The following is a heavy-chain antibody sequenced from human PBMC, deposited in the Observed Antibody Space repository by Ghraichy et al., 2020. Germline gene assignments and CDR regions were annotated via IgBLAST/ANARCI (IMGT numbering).Heavy chain of an antibody. Sequence: GGSLRLSCAPSGFTFSNSWMIWVRQAPGKGLQWVANTNQDGRQKYHVDSVKGRFTISRDNAKNSLDLQMNSLRVEDTGVYYCARGVGKGTVDLWGYGTLVTVSS. J-gene: IGHJ5*02. CDR2: TNQDGRQK. V-gene: IGHV3-7*03. CDR1: GFTFSNSW. D-gene: IGHD1-7*01. CDR3: ARGVGKGTVDL.